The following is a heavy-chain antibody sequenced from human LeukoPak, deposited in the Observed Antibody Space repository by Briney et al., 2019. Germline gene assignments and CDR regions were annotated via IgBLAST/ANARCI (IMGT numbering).Heavy chain of an antibody. CDR1: GGTFSSYA. CDR3: ARVSSGWSSQYYFDY. J-gene: IGHJ4*02. Sequence: SVKVSCKASGGTFSSYAISWVRQAPGEGLEWMGGIIPIFGTANYAQKFQGRVTITADESTSTAYMELSSLRSEDTAVYYCARVSSGWSSQYYFDYWGQGTLVTVSS. D-gene: IGHD6-19*01. CDR2: IIPIFGTA. V-gene: IGHV1-69*13.